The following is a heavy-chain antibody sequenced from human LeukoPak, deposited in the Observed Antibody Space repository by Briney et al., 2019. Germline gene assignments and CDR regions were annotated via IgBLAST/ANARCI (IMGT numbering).Heavy chain of an antibody. J-gene: IGHJ4*02. D-gene: IGHD2-2*01. Sequence: GASVKVSCKASGYTFTGYYMHWVRQAPGQGLEWMAWINPNSGGTYYAQNFHDRITMTRDTSISTAYMELSRLRSDDTATYYCARANALYCSSTSCLFDYWGQGTLVTVSS. CDR2: INPNSGGT. CDR3: ARANALYCSSTSCLFDY. CDR1: GYTFTGYY. V-gene: IGHV1-2*02.